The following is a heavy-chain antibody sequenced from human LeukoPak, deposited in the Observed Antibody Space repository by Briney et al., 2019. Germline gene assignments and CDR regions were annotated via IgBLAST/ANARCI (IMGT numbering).Heavy chain of an antibody. D-gene: IGHD4-17*01. CDR1: GYTFTGYY. Sequence: GGSVKVSCTASGYTFTGYYMHWVRQAPGQGLEWMGWINPNSGGTNYAQKFQGRVTMTRDTSISTAYMELSRLRSDDTAVYYCARTYGDYVLAPFGYWGQGTLVTVSS. CDR3: ARTYGDYVLAPFGY. CDR2: INPNSGGT. J-gene: IGHJ4*02. V-gene: IGHV1-2*02.